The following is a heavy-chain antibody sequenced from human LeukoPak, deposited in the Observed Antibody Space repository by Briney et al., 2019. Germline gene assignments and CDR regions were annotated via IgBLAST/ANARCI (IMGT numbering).Heavy chain of an antibody. CDR3: ARVDVDIVVVPAAEYNWFDP. J-gene: IGHJ5*02. CDR1: GYTFTGYY. CDR2: INPNSGGT. Sequence: ASVKVSCKASGYTFTGYYMHWVRQAPGQGLEWMGRINPNSGGTNYAQKFQGRVTMTRDTSISTAYMELSRLRSDDTAVYYCARVDVDIVVVPAAEYNWFDPWGQGTLVTVSS. D-gene: IGHD2-2*03. V-gene: IGHV1-2*06.